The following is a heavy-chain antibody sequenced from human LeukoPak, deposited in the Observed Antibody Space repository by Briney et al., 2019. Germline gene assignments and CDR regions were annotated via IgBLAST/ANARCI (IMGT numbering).Heavy chain of an antibody. V-gene: IGHV1-2*06. CDR2: INLNSGGT. D-gene: IGHD7-27*01. CDR3: ARDLLTTSNWELDY. J-gene: IGHJ4*02. Sequence: ASVKVSCKASGYTASDYFIHWVRQASGQGLEWMGRINLNSGGTEYAQNFQGRVTMTRDTSISASYMELNRLTSDDTAVYYCARDLLTTSNWELDYWGQGTLVTVSS. CDR1: GYTASDYF.